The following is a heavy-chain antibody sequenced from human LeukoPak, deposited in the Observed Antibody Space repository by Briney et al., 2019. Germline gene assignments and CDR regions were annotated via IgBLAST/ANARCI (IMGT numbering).Heavy chain of an antibody. CDR3: ARDRGYYDSIDY. CDR1: GYTFTSYA. J-gene: IGHJ4*02. CDR2: INAGTGNT. V-gene: IGHV1-3*01. Sequence: EASVKVSCKASGYTFTSYAIHWVRQAPGQRLEWMGWINAGTGNTKYSQKFQDRVTITRDTSAGTAYMELSSLRSEDTAVFYCARDRGYYDSIDYWGQGTLVTVSS. D-gene: IGHD3-22*01.